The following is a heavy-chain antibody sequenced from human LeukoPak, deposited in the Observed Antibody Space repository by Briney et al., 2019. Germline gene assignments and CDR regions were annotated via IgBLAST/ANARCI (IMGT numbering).Heavy chain of an antibody. Sequence: GRSLRLSCAASGFTFSSYAMHWVRQAPGKGLEWVAVISYDGSNKYYADSVKGRFTISRDNSKNTLYLQMNSLRAEDTAVYYCARGNPPLAPGYYYGMDVWGQGTTVTVSS. CDR2: ISYDGSNK. CDR1: GFTFSSYA. V-gene: IGHV3-30-3*01. D-gene: IGHD1-1*01. J-gene: IGHJ6*02. CDR3: ARGNPPLAPGYYYGMDV.